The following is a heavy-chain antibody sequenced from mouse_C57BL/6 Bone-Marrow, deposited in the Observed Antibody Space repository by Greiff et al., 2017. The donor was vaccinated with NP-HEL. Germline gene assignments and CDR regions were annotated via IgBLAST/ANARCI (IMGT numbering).Heavy chain of an antibody. J-gene: IGHJ4*01. Sequence: EVKLVESGGGLVQPGGSMKLSCVASGFTFSNYWMNWVRQSPEKGLEWVAQIRLKSDNYATHYAESVKGRFTISRDDSKSSVYLQMNNLRAEDTGIYYCPLGSSPYYYAMDYWGQGTSVTVSS. D-gene: IGHD1-1*01. V-gene: IGHV6-3*01. CDR3: PLGSSPYYYAMDY. CDR1: GFTFSNYW. CDR2: IRLKSDNYAT.